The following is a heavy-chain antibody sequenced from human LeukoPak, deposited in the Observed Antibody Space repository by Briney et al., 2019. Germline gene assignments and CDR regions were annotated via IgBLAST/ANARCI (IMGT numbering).Heavy chain of an antibody. Sequence: SETLSLTCTVSGASMRGSTYYWAWIRQTPGKGLEWIGSIYYSGSTHYTPSLKSRVTMSADTSKNQFSLRVSSVTAADTAVYYCARNSSYYNTGGFDYWGQGILVTVSS. CDR3: ARNSSYYNTGGFDY. CDR2: IYYSGST. CDR1: GASMRGSTYY. D-gene: IGHD3-10*01. J-gene: IGHJ4*02. V-gene: IGHV4-39*01.